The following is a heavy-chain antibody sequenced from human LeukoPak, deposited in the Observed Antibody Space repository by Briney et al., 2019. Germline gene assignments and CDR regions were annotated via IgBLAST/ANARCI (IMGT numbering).Heavy chain of an antibody. D-gene: IGHD3-22*01. V-gene: IGHV3-23*01. J-gene: IGHJ4*02. CDR2: ISGGGLNT. Sequence: GGSLRLSCVPSGFTVSSYPMSWVRQAGEKGLEWVASISGGGLNTYYADSVKGRFTISRDESKNTLYLQINSLRAEDTAVYYCAKSVGYHSDRSGYYWLGTFDSWGQGTLVTVSS. CDR1: GFTVSSYP. CDR3: AKSVGYHSDRSGYYWLGTFDS.